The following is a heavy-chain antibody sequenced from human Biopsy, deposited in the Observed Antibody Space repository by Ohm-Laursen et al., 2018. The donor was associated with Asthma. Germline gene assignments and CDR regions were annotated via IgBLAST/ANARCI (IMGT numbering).Heavy chain of an antibody. Sequence: ASSVKVSCKASGDSFSNYAISWVRQAPGQGLEWMGGLIPVLGTPDHAQMFEGRVTITADESTSTAYMELSSLSSEDTAVYYCARGYSVSDRIVYYYSGLEVWGQGTTVTVSS. CDR2: LIPVLGTP. V-gene: IGHV1-69*01. J-gene: IGHJ6*02. D-gene: IGHD5/OR15-5a*01. CDR1: GDSFSNYA. CDR3: ARGYSVSDRIVYYYSGLEV.